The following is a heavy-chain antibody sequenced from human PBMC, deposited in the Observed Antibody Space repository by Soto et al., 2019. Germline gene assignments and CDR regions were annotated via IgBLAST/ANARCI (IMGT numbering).Heavy chain of an antibody. CDR3: ARHGYYYDSTGYYYFV. Sequence: SETLSLTCTVSGGSISSTNHYWCWIRQPPGKGLEWVGDIYYSGLTRYNPSLKSRVTMSVDTSENQFSLKLSTVTAADTAIYYCARHGYYYDSTGYYYFVWGQGTLVTSPQ. V-gene: IGHV4-39*01. CDR1: GGSISSTNHY. D-gene: IGHD3-22*01. CDR2: IYYSGLT. J-gene: IGHJ4*02.